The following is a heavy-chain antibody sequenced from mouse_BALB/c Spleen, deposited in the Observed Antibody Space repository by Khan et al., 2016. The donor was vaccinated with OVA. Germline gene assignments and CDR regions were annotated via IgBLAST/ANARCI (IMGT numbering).Heavy chain of an antibody. J-gene: IGHJ3*01. V-gene: IGHV1-9*01. CDR2: ILPGSGRN. CDR3: ARGNYYGGSSWFGY. D-gene: IGHD1-1*01. CDR1: GYTFSSYW. Sequence: VQLQESGAELMKPGASVKISCKATGYTFSSYWIEWVKQRPGHGLEWIGEILPGSGRNNYNEKFKGKATFTADTSSNTAYMQLSNLTSDDSTVYYCARGNYYGGSSWFGYWGQGTLVTVSA.